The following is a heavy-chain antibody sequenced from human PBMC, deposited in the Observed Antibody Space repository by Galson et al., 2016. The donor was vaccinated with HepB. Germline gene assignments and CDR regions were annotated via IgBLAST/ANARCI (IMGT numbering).Heavy chain of an antibody. Sequence: TLSLTCTVSGTSINSGAFYWSWIRLPAGKGLEWIGHIYPSGRTNYNPSLESRVTLSVDASKKQFSLELSSVTAADTSVYYCGRPLVGYAVDVWGKGTTVTVSS. V-gene: IGHV4-61*09. D-gene: IGHD2-2*01. J-gene: IGHJ6*04. CDR3: GRPLVGYAVDV. CDR1: GTSINSGAFY. CDR2: IYPSGRT.